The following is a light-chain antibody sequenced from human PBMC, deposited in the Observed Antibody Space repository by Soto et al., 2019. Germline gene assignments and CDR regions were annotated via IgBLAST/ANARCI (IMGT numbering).Light chain of an antibody. Sequence: AIQMTQSPSSMSASVGDRVNITCRASQGIRNYLGWYQQKPGKAPNLLIYGAPTLQIGVPSRFSGSGSGTDFTLTINSLQPEDFATYYCLHDYNYPRTFGQGTRVDVK. CDR2: GAP. J-gene: IGKJ1*01. CDR1: QGIRNY. CDR3: LHDYNYPRT. V-gene: IGKV1-6*01.